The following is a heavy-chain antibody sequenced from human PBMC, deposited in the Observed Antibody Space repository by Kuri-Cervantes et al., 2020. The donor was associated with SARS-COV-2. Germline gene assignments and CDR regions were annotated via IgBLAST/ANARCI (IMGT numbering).Heavy chain of an antibody. Sequence: SSVNVSCKASGCTFSSYAISWVRQAPGQGLKWIGGIIPFFVTANYAQKFQGRVSITADESTSTAYMALSSLRSEDTAVYYCARGLLRFETAAASKYSFDYWGQGTLVTVSS. V-gene: IGHV1-69*13. CDR3: ARGLLRFETAAASKYSFDY. CDR2: IIPFFVTA. CDR1: GCTFSSYA. J-gene: IGHJ4*02. D-gene: IGHD6-13*01.